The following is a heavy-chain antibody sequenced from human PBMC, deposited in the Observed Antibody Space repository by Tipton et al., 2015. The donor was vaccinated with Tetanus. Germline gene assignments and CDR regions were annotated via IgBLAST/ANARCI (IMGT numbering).Heavy chain of an antibody. CDR2: IYYSGST. J-gene: IGHJ4*02. CDR1: GGSISSYY. CDR3: ARAGGGSWGNFDY. Sequence: GSLRLSCTVSGGSISSYYWSWIRQPPGKGLEWIGYIYYSGSTNYNPSLKSRVTISVDTSKNQFSLKLSSVTAADTAVYYCARAGGGSWGNFDYWGQGTLVTVSS. V-gene: IGHV4-59*01. D-gene: IGHD6-13*01.